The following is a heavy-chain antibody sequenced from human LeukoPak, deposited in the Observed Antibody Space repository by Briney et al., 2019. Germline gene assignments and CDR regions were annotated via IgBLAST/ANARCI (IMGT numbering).Heavy chain of an antibody. V-gene: IGHV4-59*08. CDR1: GDSISSFH. CDR3: ARSKAHLSTSWYGTWFDP. Sequence: SETLSLTCTVAGDSISSFHWSWIRQPPGKGLEWIGYTYYSGSINYKPSLRNRVTLSVDTSKNQLSLKLSSVTAADTAVYYCARSKAHLSTSWYGTWFDPWGQGTLVTVSS. CDR2: TYYSGSI. J-gene: IGHJ5*02. D-gene: IGHD2-2*01.